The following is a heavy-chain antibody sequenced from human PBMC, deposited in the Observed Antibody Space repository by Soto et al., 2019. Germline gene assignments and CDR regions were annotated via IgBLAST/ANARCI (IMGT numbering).Heavy chain of an antibody. V-gene: IGHV4-30-2*01. CDR3: TRGVLA. J-gene: IGHJ5*02. CDR2: ISPSGSP. CDR1: RGSVSSGGYS. Sequence: QVQLQESGSRLVRPSQTLSLTCSVSRGSVSSGGYSWSWIRQAPGKGLEWIGFISPSGSPAYNPSLKSRVSISVDKSNNQISLELSSVTAADPAVYYCTRGVLAWGPGTLVTVSS. D-gene: IGHD2-8*01.